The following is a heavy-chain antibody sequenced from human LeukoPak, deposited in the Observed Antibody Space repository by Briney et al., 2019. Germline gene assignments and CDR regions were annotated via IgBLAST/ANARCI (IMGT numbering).Heavy chain of an antibody. Sequence: SETLSLTCAVYGGSFSGYYWSWIRQHPGKGLEWIGEINHSGSTNYNPSLKSRVTISVDTSKNQFSLKLSSVTTADTAVYYCAKRKTRGFYGDYGKGAFDIWGQGTMVTVSS. J-gene: IGHJ3*02. CDR1: GGSFSGYY. V-gene: IGHV4-34*01. CDR2: INHSGST. CDR3: AKRKTRGFYGDYGKGAFDI. D-gene: IGHD4-17*01.